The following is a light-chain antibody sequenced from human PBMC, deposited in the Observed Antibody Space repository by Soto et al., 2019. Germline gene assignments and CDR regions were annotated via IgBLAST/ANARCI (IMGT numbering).Light chain of an antibody. J-gene: IGKJ1*01. CDR2: DAS. Sequence: DIQMTQSPSTLSASVGDRVTITCRASQSVSHYLAWYQQKPGIAPKVLIYDASSLESGVPSRFSGSGSGTEFTLTISSLQPDDFATYYCQQYNSYPWTFGRGTKVEVK. V-gene: IGKV1-5*01. CDR3: QQYNSYPWT. CDR1: QSVSHY.